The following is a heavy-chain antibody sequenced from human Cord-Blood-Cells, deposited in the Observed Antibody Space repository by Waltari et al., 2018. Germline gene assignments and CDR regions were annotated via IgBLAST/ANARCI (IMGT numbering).Heavy chain of an antibody. CDR1: GYTSTSYG. CDR2: ISAYNGNP. Sequence: GASKKVSCKASGYTSTSYGISWVRQAPGQGLGWMGWISAYNGNPNYAQKLQGRVTMTTDPSTSAAYMELRSLRSDDTAVYYCARDRLGADETLTGEVNAFDIWCQGTMVTVSS. J-gene: IGHJ3*02. D-gene: IGHD7-27*01. V-gene: IGHV1-18*01. CDR3: ARDRLGADETLTGEVNAFDI.